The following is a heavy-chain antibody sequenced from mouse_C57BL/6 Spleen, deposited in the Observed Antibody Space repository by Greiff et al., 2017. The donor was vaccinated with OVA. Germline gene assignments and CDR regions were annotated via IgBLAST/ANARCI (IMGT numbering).Heavy chain of an antibody. CDR3: TRWGITTVVAPYYFDY. D-gene: IGHD1-1*01. V-gene: IGHV1-15*01. Sequence: QVQLKESGAELVRPGASVTLSCTASGYTFTDYEMHWVKQTPVHGLEWIGAIDPETGGTAYNQKFKGKAILTADKSSSTAYMELRSLTSEDSAVYYCTRWGITTVVAPYYFDYWGQGTTLTVSS. J-gene: IGHJ2*01. CDR2: IDPETGGT. CDR1: GYTFTDYE.